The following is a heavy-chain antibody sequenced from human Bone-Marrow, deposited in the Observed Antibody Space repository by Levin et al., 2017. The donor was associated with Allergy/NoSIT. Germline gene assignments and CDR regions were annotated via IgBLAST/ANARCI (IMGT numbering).Heavy chain of an antibody. CDR3: VRDVAAAGTVFDY. CDR1: GVTFSTYW. V-gene: IGHV3-74*01. Sequence: GGSLRLSCAASGVTFSTYWMHWVRQVPGKGLMWVARINSDGSYTSYAASVKGRFAISRDNAKNTTSLQMNSLRADDTALYYCVRDVAAAGTVFDYWGQGTLVTVSS. D-gene: IGHD6-13*01. CDR2: INSDGSYT. J-gene: IGHJ4*02.